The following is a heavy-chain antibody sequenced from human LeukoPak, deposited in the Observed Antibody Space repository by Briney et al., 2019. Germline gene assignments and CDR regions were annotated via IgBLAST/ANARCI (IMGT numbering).Heavy chain of an antibody. Sequence: VASLKVSCKASGYTFTSYGISWVRQAPGQGLEWMGWISAYNGNTNYAQKLQGRVTMTTDTSTSTAYMGLRSLRSDDTAVYYCASSTVTTFGFDYWGQGTLVTVSS. CDR2: ISAYNGNT. CDR3: ASSTVTTFGFDY. CDR1: GYTFTSYG. V-gene: IGHV1-18*01. J-gene: IGHJ4*02. D-gene: IGHD4-17*01.